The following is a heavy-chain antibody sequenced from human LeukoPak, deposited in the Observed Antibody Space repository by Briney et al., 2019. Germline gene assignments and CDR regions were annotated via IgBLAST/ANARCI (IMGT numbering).Heavy chain of an antibody. CDR1: GGSISSSSYY. CDR2: IYYSGST. V-gene: IGHV4-39*07. D-gene: IGHD3-22*01. Sequence: SETLSLTCTVSGGSISSSSYYWGWIRQPPGKGLEWIGSIYYSGSTYYNPSLKSRVTISVDTSKNQFSLKLSSVTAADTAVYYCARALHYDDAFDIWGQGTMVTVSS. J-gene: IGHJ3*02. CDR3: ARALHYDDAFDI.